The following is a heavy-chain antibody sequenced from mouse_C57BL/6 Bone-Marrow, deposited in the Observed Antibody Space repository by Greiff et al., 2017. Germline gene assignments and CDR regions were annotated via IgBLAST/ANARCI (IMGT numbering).Heavy chain of an antibody. Sequence: QVQLQQPGAELVKPGASVKMSCKASGYTFTSYWITWVKQRPGQGLEWIGDIYPGSGSTNYNEKFKSKATLTVDTSSSTAYMQLISLTSADSSVYYCTRASTPSFDYWCQGTTLTVAS. D-gene: IGHD2-10*02. V-gene: IGHV1-55*01. CDR2: IYPGSGST. CDR1: GYTFTSYW. J-gene: IGHJ2*01. CDR3: TRASTPSFDY.